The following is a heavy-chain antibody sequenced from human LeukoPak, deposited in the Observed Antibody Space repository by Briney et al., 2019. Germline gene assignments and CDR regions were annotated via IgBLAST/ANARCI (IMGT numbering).Heavy chain of an antibody. D-gene: IGHD2-8*01. V-gene: IGHV3-7*03. CDR3: ARCSNAVCTLGMDV. Sequence: PGGSLRLSCAASGFTFSNYWMSWVSQAPGKGLEWVTNINHDGSEKYYVDSARGRFTISRDNAKHSLYLEMNSLRAEDTAVYYCARCSNAVCTLGMDVWGQGTTVTVSS. J-gene: IGHJ6*02. CDR2: INHDGSEK. CDR1: GFTFSNYW.